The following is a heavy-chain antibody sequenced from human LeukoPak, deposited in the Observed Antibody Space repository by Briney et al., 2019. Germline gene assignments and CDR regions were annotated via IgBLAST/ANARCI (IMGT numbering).Heavy chain of an antibody. Sequence: PGGSLRLSCAASGFTFSSYWMSWVRQAPGKGLEWVSVIYSGGSTYYADSVKGRFTISRDNSKNTLYLQMNSLRAEDTAVHYCARVTVYGEDAFDIWGQGTMVTVSS. D-gene: IGHD4-17*01. J-gene: IGHJ3*02. V-gene: IGHV3-53*01. CDR1: GFTFSSYW. CDR2: IYSGGST. CDR3: ARVTVYGEDAFDI.